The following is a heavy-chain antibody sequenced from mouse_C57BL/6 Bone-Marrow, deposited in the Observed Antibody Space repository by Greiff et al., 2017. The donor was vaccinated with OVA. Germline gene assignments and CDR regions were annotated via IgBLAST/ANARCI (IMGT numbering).Heavy chain of an antibody. J-gene: IGHJ3*01. CDR1: GYTFTSYW. Sequence: VQLQQSGAELAKPGASVKLSCKASGYTFTSYWMHWVKQRPGQGLEWIGNINPSSGYTNYNQKFKDKATLTADKSSSTAYLQLSSLTYEDSAVYYCARSSPAEAYWGQGTLVTVSA. V-gene: IGHV1-7*01. CDR3: ARSSPAEAY. D-gene: IGHD1-2*01. CDR2: INPSSGYT.